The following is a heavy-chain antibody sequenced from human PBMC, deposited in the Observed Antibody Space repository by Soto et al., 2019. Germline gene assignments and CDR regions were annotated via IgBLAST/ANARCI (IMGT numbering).Heavy chain of an antibody. V-gene: IGHV4-61*01. Sequence: QVQLQESGPGLVKPSETLSLTCTVSGGSVSSGSYFWSWIRQPPGKGLGWIGYIYYSGSPNYNPSLKSQGTIKVHTPNNQFSPKLSSVTAADPAVYYCATDDYWSGDYMGYWGQGTLVTVSS. CDR3: ATDDYWSGDYMGY. CDR1: GGSVSSGSYF. J-gene: IGHJ4*02. CDR2: IYYSGSP. D-gene: IGHD3-3*01.